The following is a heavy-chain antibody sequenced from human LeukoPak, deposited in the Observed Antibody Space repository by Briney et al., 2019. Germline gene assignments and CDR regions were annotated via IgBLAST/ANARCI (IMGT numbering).Heavy chain of an antibody. J-gene: IGHJ5*02. V-gene: IGHV3-48*01. CDR1: GFTLSSYS. Sequence: GGSLRLSCAASGFTLSSYSMNWVRQAPGKGLEWVSYISSSSSTIYYADSVKGRFTISRDNSKNTLYLQMNSLRAEDTAVYYCAKSRSLERGAAEGWFDPWGQGTLVTVSS. D-gene: IGHD1-1*01. CDR2: ISSSSSTI. CDR3: AKSRSLERGAAEGWFDP.